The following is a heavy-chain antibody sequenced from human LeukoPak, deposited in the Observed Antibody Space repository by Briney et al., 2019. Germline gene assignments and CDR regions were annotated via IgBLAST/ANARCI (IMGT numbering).Heavy chain of an antibody. Sequence: SAKVSCKASRGTFSSYAISWVRPAPRREGEWMGGIIPIFGTAHYAQKLQGRVTLTADESPRPAYIDLSSFGSEDTAVYYRGIGLYWSCSSYSNDVWGQGTLVTVSS. J-gene: IGHJ4*03. CDR2: IIPIFGTA. D-gene: IGHD2-2*01. CDR1: RGTFSSYA. CDR3: GIGLYWSCSSYSNDV. V-gene: IGHV1-69*13.